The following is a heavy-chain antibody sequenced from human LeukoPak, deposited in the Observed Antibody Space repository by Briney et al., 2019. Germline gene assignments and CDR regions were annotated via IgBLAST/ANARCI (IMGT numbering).Heavy chain of an antibody. CDR1: AFTFEDYG. D-gene: IGHD3-10*01. V-gene: IGHV3-20*04. CDR3: ARGFYGSGGYYPYYFDY. Sequence: GGSLRLSCAASAFTFEDYGMSWVRQAPGKGLEWVSGISWNGGTTSYADSVQGRFTISRDNANNSLYLQMNSLRAEDTALYYCARGFYGSGGYYPYYFDYWGQGTLVTVS. J-gene: IGHJ4*02. CDR2: ISWNGGTT.